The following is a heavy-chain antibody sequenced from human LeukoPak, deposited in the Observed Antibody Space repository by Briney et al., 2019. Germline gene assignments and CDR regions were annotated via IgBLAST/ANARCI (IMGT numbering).Heavy chain of an antibody. CDR3: ARQGPTPHYDAFDI. Sequence: ATETLSLTCTVSNYSISNGYFWGWIRLPPGKGVEWIGNIYHAGYVYYNPSLRGRVTISLDTSKNQISLTLTSVTAADTAVYYCARQGPTPHYDAFDIWGQGTMVTVSS. CDR1: NYSISNGYF. CDR2: IYHAGYV. V-gene: IGHV4-38-2*02. J-gene: IGHJ3*02.